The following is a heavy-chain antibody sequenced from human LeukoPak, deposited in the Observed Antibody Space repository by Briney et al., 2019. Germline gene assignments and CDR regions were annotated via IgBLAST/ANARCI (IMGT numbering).Heavy chain of an antibody. V-gene: IGHV3-30*04. Sequence: SGGSLRLSCAASGFTFSNYAMHWVRQAPGKGLEWVSIISFDGSNKYYADSVKGRFTISRDNSKNTLYLQMNSLRAEDTAVYYCARTGGILRARFDYWGQGTLVTVSS. J-gene: IGHJ4*02. CDR1: GFTFSNYA. D-gene: IGHD5-18*01. CDR2: ISFDGSNK. CDR3: ARTGGILRARFDY.